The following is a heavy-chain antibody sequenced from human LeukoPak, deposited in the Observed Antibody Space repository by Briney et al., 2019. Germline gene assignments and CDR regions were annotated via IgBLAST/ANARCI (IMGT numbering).Heavy chain of an antibody. D-gene: IGHD1-26*01. CDR1: GGSISSGSYY. CDR2: IYTSGST. J-gene: IGHJ2*01. V-gene: IGHV4-61*02. CDR3: ARDWDARYFDL. Sequence: SETLSLTCTVSGGSISSGSYYWSWIPQPAGKGLEWIGRIYTSGSTNYNPSLKSRVTISVDTSKNQFSLKLSSVTAADTAVYYCARDWDARYFDLWGRGTLVTVSS.